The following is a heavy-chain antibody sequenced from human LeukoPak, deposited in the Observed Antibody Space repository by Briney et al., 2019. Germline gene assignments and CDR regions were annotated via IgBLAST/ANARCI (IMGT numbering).Heavy chain of an antibody. D-gene: IGHD6-19*01. CDR3: ARARIEVAGALTAFDY. CDR2: INGDGSTT. V-gene: IGHV3-74*01. J-gene: IGHJ4*02. CDR1: GFTFSSYW. Sequence: GGSLRLSCAASGFTFSSYWMHWVRQAPGKGLVWVSRINGDGSTTNYADSVKGRFPISRHNPRYSLYLQMNSLRVEDTAVYYCARARIEVAGALTAFDYWGQGTLVTVSS.